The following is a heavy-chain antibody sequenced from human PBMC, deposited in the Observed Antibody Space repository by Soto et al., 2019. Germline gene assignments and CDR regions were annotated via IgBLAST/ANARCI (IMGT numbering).Heavy chain of an antibody. CDR2: ISAYNGNT. CDR3: ASDTYYYGSSGARTFGYYGMDV. D-gene: IGHD3-22*01. V-gene: IGHV1-18*01. J-gene: IGHJ6*02. CDR1: GYTFTSYG. Sequence: ASVKVSCKASGYTFTSYGISWVRQAPGQGLEWMGWISAYNGNTNYAQKLQGRVTMTTDTSTSTAYMELRSLRSDDTAVYYCASDTYYYGSSGARTFGYYGMDVWGQGTTVTVSS.